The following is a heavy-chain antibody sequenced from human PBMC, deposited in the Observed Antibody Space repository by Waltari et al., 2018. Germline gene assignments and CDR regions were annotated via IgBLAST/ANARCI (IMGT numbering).Heavy chain of an antibody. V-gene: IGHV4-39*01. Sequence: QLHLQESGPGLVKPSETLSLTCTATGPSISSSNYYWGWFRQSPGKGLEWIGMSYYSGTTYYNPSLKSRVTISVDTSKNQFSLKLSSVTAADTAMYYCARQCKGYNYGLGDYYYYGMDVWGQGTTVTVSS. D-gene: IGHD5-18*01. CDR2: SYYSGTT. CDR1: GPSISSSNYY. CDR3: ARQCKGYNYGLGDYYYYGMDV. J-gene: IGHJ6*02.